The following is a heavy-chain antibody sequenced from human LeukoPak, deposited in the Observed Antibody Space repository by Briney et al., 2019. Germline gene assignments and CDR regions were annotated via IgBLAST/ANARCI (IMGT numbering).Heavy chain of an antibody. CDR3: AGDSSGYYGDYYFDY. J-gene: IGHJ4*02. Sequence: SQTLSLTCTVSGGSISSGDYYWSWIRQPPGKGLEWIGYIYYSGSTYYNPSLKSRVTISVDTSKNQFSLKLSSVTAADTAVYYCAGDSSGYYGDYYFDYWGQGTLVTVSS. CDR1: GGSISSGDYY. D-gene: IGHD4-17*01. V-gene: IGHV4-30-4*08. CDR2: IYYSGST.